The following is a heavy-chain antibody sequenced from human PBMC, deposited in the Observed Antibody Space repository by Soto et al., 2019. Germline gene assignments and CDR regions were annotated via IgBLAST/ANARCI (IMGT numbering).Heavy chain of an antibody. CDR2: IYYSGST. Sequence: LSLTCTVSGGSISSYYWSWIRQPPGKGLEWIGYIYYSGSTNYNPSLKSRVTISVDTSKNQFSLKLSSVTAADTAVYYCARSRANFDWLSPSNWFDPWGQGTLVTVSS. J-gene: IGHJ5*02. CDR1: GGSISSYY. V-gene: IGHV4-59*01. CDR3: ARSRANFDWLSPSNWFDP. D-gene: IGHD3-9*01.